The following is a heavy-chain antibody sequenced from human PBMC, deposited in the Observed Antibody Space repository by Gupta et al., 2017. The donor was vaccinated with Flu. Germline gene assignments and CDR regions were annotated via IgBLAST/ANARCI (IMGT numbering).Heavy chain of an antibody. J-gene: IGHJ6*02. Sequence: EWVAVISYDEISRFYADSVKGRFTISRDNSKNTLYLQMNSLRAEDTAVYYCAKDFSPRYVDSVVYYYYGMDVWGQGTTVTVSS. V-gene: IGHV3-30*18. CDR3: AKDFSPRYVDSVVYYYYGMDV. CDR2: ISYDEISR. D-gene: IGHD3-9*01.